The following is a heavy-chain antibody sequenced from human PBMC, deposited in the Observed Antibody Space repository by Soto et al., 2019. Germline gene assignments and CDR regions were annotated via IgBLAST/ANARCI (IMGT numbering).Heavy chain of an antibody. V-gene: IGHV1-46*01. CDR3: ASSDYSNREEMSSWFDP. Sequence: ASVKVSCKASGYTFTSYYMHWVRQAPGQGLEWMGIINPSGGSTSYAQKFQGRVTMTRDTSTSTVYKELSSLRSEDTDVYYCASSDYSNREEMSSWFDPWGQGTLVTVSS. D-gene: IGHD4-4*01. CDR1: GYTFTSYY. J-gene: IGHJ5*02. CDR2: INPSGGST.